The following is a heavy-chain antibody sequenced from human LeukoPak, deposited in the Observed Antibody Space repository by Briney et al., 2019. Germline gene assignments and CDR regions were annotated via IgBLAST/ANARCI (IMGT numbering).Heavy chain of an antibody. J-gene: IGHJ6*04. V-gene: IGHV3-74*01. Sequence: GALRLSCAASGFTFSSYWMHWVRPAPGKGLVWVSRINSDGSNTSYADSVKGRFTISRDNAKNTLYLQMNSLRAEDTAVYYCARGGHYDILTGYYYYYGMDVWGKGTTVTVSS. CDR3: ARGGHYDILTGYYYYYGMDV. D-gene: IGHD3-9*01. CDR1: GFTFSSYW. CDR2: INSDGSNT.